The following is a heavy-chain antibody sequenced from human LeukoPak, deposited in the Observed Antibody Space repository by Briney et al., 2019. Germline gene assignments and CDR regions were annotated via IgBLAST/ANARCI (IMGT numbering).Heavy chain of an antibody. CDR1: GFTFNKYA. CDR2: IAGTGGST. D-gene: IGHD1-14*01. J-gene: IGHJ3*01. V-gene: IGHV3-23*01. Sequence: PGGSLRLSCAASGFTFNKYAMNWVRQPPGKGLEWVSSIAGTGGSTYYADSVKGRFTLSRDNSENTLYLQLNGLRAEDSGIYYCAKAFRVVGIGNPDDAFDVWGQGTVVTVS. CDR3: AKAFRVVGIGNPDDAFDV.